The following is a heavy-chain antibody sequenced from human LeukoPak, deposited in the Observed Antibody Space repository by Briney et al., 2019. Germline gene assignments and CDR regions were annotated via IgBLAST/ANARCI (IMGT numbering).Heavy chain of an antibody. Sequence: GASVKVSCKASGYTFTSYDINWVRQATGQGLEWMGWMNPNSGNTGYAQKFQGRVTMTRDTSISTAYMELSRLRSDDTAVYYCARNPPTTVVMGDDYWGQGTLVTVSS. CDR1: GYTFTSYD. CDR3: ARNPPTTVVMGDDY. J-gene: IGHJ4*02. CDR2: MNPNSGNT. V-gene: IGHV1-8*01. D-gene: IGHD4-23*01.